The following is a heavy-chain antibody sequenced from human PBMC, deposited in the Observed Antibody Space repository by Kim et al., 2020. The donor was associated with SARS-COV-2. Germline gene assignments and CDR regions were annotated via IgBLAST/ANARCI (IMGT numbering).Heavy chain of an antibody. D-gene: IGHD3-10*01. CDR1: GFTVSSNY. CDR2: IYSGGST. J-gene: IGHJ4*02. CDR3: ARIPTSRRGKWADTYGRELYFDY. Sequence: GGSLRLSCAASGFTVSSNYMSWVRQAPGKGLEWVSVIYSGGSTYYADSVKGRFTISRHNSKNTLYLQMNSLRAEDTAVYYCARIPTSRRGKWADTYGRELYFDYWGQGTLVTVSS. V-gene: IGHV3-53*04.